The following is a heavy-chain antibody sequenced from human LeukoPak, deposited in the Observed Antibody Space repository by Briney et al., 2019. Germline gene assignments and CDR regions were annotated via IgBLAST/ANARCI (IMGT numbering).Heavy chain of an antibody. J-gene: IGHJ4*02. CDR1: GGSISSSSYY. CDR3: ARQLRGWELLLPFDY. D-gene: IGHD1-26*01. CDR2: IYYSGST. V-gene: IGHV4-39*01. Sequence: PSETLSLTCTVSGGSISSSSYYWGWIRQPPGKGLEWIGSIYYSGSTYYNPSLKSRVTISVDTSKNQFSLKLSSVTAADTAVYYCARQLRGWELLLPFDYWGQGTLVTVSS.